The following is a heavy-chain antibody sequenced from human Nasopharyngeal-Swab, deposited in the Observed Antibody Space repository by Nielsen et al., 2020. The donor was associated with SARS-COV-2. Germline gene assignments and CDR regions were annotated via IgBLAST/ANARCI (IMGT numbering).Heavy chain of an antibody. CDR2: IIPIFGTA. J-gene: IGHJ4*02. Sequence: SVKVSCKASGGTFSSYAISWVRQAPGQGLEWMGGIIPIFGTANYAQKFQGRVTITADESTSTAYMELRSLRSDDTALYYCARGVAVAGTELEFDYWGQGTLVTVSS. CDR1: GGTFSSYA. V-gene: IGHV1-69*13. CDR3: ARGVAVAGTELEFDY. D-gene: IGHD6-19*01.